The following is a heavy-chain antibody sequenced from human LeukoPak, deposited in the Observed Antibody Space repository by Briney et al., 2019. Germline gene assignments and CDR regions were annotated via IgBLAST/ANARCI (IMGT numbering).Heavy chain of an antibody. CDR2: ISYDGSNK. CDR1: GFTFSSYA. CDR3: ARAERERWPHFDY. Sequence: QPGRSLRLSCAASGFTFSSYAMHWVRQAPGKGLEWVAVISYDGSNKYYADSVKGRFTISRDNSKNTLCLQMNSLRAEDTAVYYCARAERERWPHFDYWGQGTLVTVSS. D-gene: IGHD5-24*01. V-gene: IGHV3-30-3*01. J-gene: IGHJ4*02.